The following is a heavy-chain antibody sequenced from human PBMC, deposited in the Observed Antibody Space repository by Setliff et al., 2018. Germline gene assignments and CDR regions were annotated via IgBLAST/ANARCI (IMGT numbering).Heavy chain of an antibody. CDR1: GGSISSSHS. D-gene: IGHD6-13*01. CDR2: VLDTGIT. J-gene: IGHJ6*02. CDR3: ARQQQLVIGSTAYYYYGMDV. V-gene: IGHV4-59*08. Sequence: ETLSLTCTVSGGSISSSHSWSWIRQPPGKEMEWIGNVLDTGITNYNPSLEGRVTISVDTSKNQFSLKLSSVTAADTAVYYCARQQQLVIGSTAYYYYGMDVWGQGTTVTVSS.